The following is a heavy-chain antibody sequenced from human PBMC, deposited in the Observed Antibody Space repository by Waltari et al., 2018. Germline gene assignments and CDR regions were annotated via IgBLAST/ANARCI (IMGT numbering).Heavy chain of an antibody. CDR1: GFNFSTYA. J-gene: IGHJ1*01. V-gene: IGHV3-23*01. CDR2: ISYRGGST. CDR3: AKAGGTIASSSWYLWIDS. Sequence: EVQLLESGGGLVQPGGSLRLSCAVSGFNFSTYAMSWVRQAPGKGLQWVSRISYRGGSTYYADSVKGRFTISRDNSKKTLFLQLSSLRADDTAVYYCAKAGGTIASSSWYLWIDSWGQGTPVTVPS. D-gene: IGHD6-13*01.